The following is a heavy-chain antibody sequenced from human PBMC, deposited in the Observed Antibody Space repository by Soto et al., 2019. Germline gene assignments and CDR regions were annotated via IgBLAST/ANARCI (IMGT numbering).Heavy chain of an antibody. J-gene: IGHJ4*02. Sequence: EVQLVESGGGLVKPGGSLRLSCAASGFTFSSYSMNWVRQAPGKGLEWVSSITGSSSYIYYADSAKGRFTISRDNAKNSLYLQMNSLRAEDTAVYYCARDVYYYDSSAYWAYWGQGTLVTVSS. CDR3: ARDVYYYDSSAYWAY. CDR1: GFTFSSYS. CDR2: ITGSSSYI. V-gene: IGHV3-21*02. D-gene: IGHD3-22*01.